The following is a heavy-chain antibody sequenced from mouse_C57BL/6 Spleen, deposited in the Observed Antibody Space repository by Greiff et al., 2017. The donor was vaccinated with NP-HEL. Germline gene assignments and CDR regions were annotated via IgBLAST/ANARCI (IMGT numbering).Heavy chain of an antibody. CDR2: IHPNSGST. J-gene: IGHJ3*01. CDR1: GYTFTSYW. D-gene: IGHD2-12*01. V-gene: IGHV1-64*01. Sequence: VQVVESGAELVKPGASVKLSCKASGYTFTSYWMHWVKQRPGQGLEWIGMIHPNSGSTNYNEKFKSKATLTVDKSSSTAYMQLSSLTSEDSAVYYCARRGDSPFAYWGQGTLVTVSA. CDR3: ARRGDSPFAY.